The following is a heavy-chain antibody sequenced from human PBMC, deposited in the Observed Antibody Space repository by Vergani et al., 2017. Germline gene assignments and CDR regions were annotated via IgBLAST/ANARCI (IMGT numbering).Heavy chain of an antibody. CDR3: ARASIVGATTPWTALTHFDY. D-gene: IGHD1-26*01. CDR1: GGTFSSYA. V-gene: IGHV1-69*01. CDR2: IIPIFGTA. J-gene: IGHJ4*02. Sequence: QVQLVQSGAEVKKPGSSVKVSCKASGGTFSSYAISWVRQAPGQGLEWMGGIIPIFGTANYAQKFQGRVTITADESTSTAYMELGSLRSEDTAVYYCARASIVGATTPWTALTHFDYGGQGTLVTVSS.